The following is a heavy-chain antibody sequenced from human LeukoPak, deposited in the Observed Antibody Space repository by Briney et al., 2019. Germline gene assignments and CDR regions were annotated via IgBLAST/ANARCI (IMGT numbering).Heavy chain of an antibody. V-gene: IGHV4-34*01. J-gene: IGHJ4*02. Sequence: SETLSLTCAVYGGSFSGYYYNWIRQAPGKGLEWIGEINHSGSTNDNPSLKSRVTMSVDTSKNQFSLKLSSVTAADTAVYYCARTTYDSSGYYGPSFDYWGQGTLVTVPS. D-gene: IGHD3-22*01. CDR2: INHSGST. CDR1: GGSFSGYY. CDR3: ARTTYDSSGYYGPSFDY.